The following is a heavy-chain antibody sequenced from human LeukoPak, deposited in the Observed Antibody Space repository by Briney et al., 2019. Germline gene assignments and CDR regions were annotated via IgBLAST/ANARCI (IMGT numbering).Heavy chain of an antibody. Sequence: GGSQRLSHAHSGFTFHSNLLLWVAQVPGKGLVWVSRINRDGSRTDYADSVKGRFTRSRDNAKNTLYLQMNSLRAEDTAVYYCASEGFEYGVPWGQGTLVTVSS. V-gene: IGHV3-74*01. CDR3: ASEGFEYGVP. D-gene: IGHD3-3*01. CDR2: INRDGSRT. J-gene: IGHJ5*02. CDR1: GFTFHSNL.